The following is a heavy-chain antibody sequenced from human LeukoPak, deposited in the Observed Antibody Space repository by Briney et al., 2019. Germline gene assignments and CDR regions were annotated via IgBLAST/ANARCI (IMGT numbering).Heavy chain of an antibody. CDR3: ARGYYYDSSGYYYVRNDAFDI. Sequence: SETLSLTCAVSGGSISSSNWWSWVRQPPGKGLEWIGEIYHSGSTNYNPSLKSRVTISVDKSKNQFSLKLSSVTAADTAVYYCARGYYYDSSGYYYVRNDAFDIWGQGTMVTVSS. V-gene: IGHV4-4*02. CDR2: IYHSGST. CDR1: GGSISSSNW. J-gene: IGHJ3*02. D-gene: IGHD3-22*01.